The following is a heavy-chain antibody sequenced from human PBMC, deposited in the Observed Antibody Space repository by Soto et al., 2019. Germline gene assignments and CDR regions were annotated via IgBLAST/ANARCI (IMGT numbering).Heavy chain of an antibody. CDR3: AKERYCSDISCYGGFDI. J-gene: IGHJ3*02. V-gene: IGHV3-23*01. CDR2: ISAGGANT. D-gene: IGHD2-15*01. CDR1: GFTFSSYA. Sequence: GGSLRLSCAASGFTFSSYAMSWVRQAPGRGLEWVSIISAGGANTAYADSVKGRFTISRDSSKNTLYLQMNSLRAEDTALYYCAKERYCSDISCYGGFDIWGQGTVVTVSS.